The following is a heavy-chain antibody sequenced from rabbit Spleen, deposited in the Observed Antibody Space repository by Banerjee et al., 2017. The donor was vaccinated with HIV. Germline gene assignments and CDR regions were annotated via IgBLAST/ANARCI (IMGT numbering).Heavy chain of an antibody. V-gene: IGHV1S45*01. D-gene: IGHD2-1*01. CDR1: GFSFTSGYD. J-gene: IGHJ4*01. Sequence: QEQLEESGGGLVKPEGSLTLTCTASGFSFTSGYDMCWVRQAPGKGLEWIACIYIGDGSTYYASWAKGRFTISKTSSTTVTLQMTSLTAADTATYFCVRDSYTWNGDICASWFTLWGPGTLVTVS. CDR3: VRDSYTWNGDICASWFTL. CDR2: IYIGDGST.